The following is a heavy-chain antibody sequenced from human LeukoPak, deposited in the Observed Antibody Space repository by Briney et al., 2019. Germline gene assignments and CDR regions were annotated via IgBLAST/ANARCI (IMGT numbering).Heavy chain of an antibody. J-gene: IGHJ4*02. Sequence: GESLQISCKGSGYSFTSYWIGWVRPMPGKGVEWMGFIYPGDSDTRYSPSFQGQVTISADKSISTAYLQWSSLKASDTAMYYCARHSAPAYCGGDCYPTIDYWGQGTLVTVSS. D-gene: IGHD2-21*02. CDR3: ARHSAPAYCGGDCYPTIDY. CDR1: GYSFTSYW. CDR2: IYPGDSDT. V-gene: IGHV5-51*01.